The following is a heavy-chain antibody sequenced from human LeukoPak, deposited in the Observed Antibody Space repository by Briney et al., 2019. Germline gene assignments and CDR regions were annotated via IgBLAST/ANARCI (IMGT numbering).Heavy chain of an antibody. CDR3: ARRVRYCSSTSCKWGGFY. Sequence: SETLSLTCTVSGGSISSYYWSWIRQPPGQGLEWIGYIYYSGSTNYNPSLKSRVTISVDTSKNQFSLKLSSVTAADTAVYYCARRVRYCSSTSCKWGGFYWGQGTLVTVSS. CDR2: IYYSGST. V-gene: IGHV4-59*08. CDR1: GGSISSYY. J-gene: IGHJ4*02. D-gene: IGHD2-2*01.